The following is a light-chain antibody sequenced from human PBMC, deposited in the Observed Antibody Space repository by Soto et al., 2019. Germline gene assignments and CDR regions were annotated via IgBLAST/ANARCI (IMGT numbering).Light chain of an antibody. CDR2: EVN. V-gene: IGLV2-14*01. CDR3: AAWDDSLNGAV. CDR1: SSDVGGYNY. Sequence: QSALTQPASVSGSPGQTITISCTGSSSDVGGYNYVSWYQQHPGKAPKLMIYEVNNRPSGVSSRFSGSKSGNTASLTISGLQAEDEADYYCAAWDDSLNGAVFGGGTQLTVL. J-gene: IGLJ2*01.